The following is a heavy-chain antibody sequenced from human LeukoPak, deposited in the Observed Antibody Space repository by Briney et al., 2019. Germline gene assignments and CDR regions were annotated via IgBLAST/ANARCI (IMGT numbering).Heavy chain of an antibody. CDR1: GYTFTSNW. CDR3: ARLSSAGGFSLAYYYMDV. CDR2: VYPGDSDT. V-gene: IGHV5-51*01. D-gene: IGHD6-13*01. Sequence: GESLKISCRGSGYTFTSNWIGWVRQMPGKGLEWMGIVYPGDSDTIYSPPFQGQVTISADKSISTACLQWSSLKASDSAMYYCARLSSAGGFSLAYYYMDVWGKGTTVTVSS. J-gene: IGHJ6*03.